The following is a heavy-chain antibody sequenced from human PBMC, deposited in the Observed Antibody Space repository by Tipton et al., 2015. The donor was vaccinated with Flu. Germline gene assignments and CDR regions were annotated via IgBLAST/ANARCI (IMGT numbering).Heavy chain of an antibody. Sequence: SLRLSCAASGFTFSSYEMNWVRQAPGKGLEWVSYISSSGTTISYADSVKGRSTISRDNAKNSMYLQMNSLRAEDTAVYYCARERVGANYFDYWDQGTLVTVSS. CDR2: ISSSGTTI. CDR3: ARERVGANYFDY. CDR1: GFTFSSYE. D-gene: IGHD1-26*01. V-gene: IGHV3-48*03. J-gene: IGHJ4*02.